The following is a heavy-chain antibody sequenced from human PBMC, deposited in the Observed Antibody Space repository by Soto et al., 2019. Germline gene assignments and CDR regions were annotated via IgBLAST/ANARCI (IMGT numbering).Heavy chain of an antibody. J-gene: IGHJ6*02. V-gene: IGHV1-18*01. CDR3: ARDKVCSSPSCFYYYYYGMDV. CDR1: GYTFTSYG. D-gene: IGHD2-2*01. CDR2: ISAYNGNT. Sequence: ASVKVSCKASGYTFTSYGISWVRQAPGQGLEWMGWISAYNGNTNYAQKLQGRVTMTTDTSTSTAYMELRSLRSDDTAVYYCARDKVCSSPSCFYYYYYGMDVWGQGTTVTVPS.